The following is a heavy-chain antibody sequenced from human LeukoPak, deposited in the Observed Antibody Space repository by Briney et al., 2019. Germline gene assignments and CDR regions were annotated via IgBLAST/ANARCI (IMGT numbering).Heavy chain of an antibody. CDR1: GGTFSSYA. Sequence: SVKVSCKASGGTFSSYAISWVRQAPGQGLEWMGGIIPIFGTANYAQKFQGRVTITADESTSTAYMELSSLRSEDTAVYYCARGHCSGGSCYLYYYYYYMDVWGKGTTVTVSS. J-gene: IGHJ6*03. CDR2: IIPIFGTA. D-gene: IGHD2-15*01. CDR3: ARGHCSGGSCYLYYYYYYMDV. V-gene: IGHV1-69*13.